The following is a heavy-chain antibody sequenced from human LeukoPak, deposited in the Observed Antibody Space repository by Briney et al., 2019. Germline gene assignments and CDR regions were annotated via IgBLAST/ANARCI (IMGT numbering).Heavy chain of an antibody. J-gene: IGHJ3*02. CDR2: IYSGGST. CDR1: GGSISSSSYY. Sequence: PSETLSLTCTVSGGSISSSSYYWDWIRQSPGKGLEWIGNIYSGGSTYHTPSLKSRVTISVDTSKNQFSLKLSSVTAADTAIYFCARHSRSGSGGYENAFDTWGQGTMVTVSS. D-gene: IGHD5-12*01. CDR3: ARHSRSGSGGYENAFDT. V-gene: IGHV4-39*01.